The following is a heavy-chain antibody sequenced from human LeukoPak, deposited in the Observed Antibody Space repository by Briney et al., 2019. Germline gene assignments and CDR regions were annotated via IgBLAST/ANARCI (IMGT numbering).Heavy chain of an antibody. V-gene: IGHV1-18*01. J-gene: IGHJ5*02. CDR2: ISAYNGNT. CDR3: ARDALFLGYCSSTSCYSWFDP. D-gene: IGHD2-2*01. CDR1: GYTFTSYG. Sequence: ASVKVSCSASGYTFTSYGISWVRQAPGQGLEWMGWISAYNGNTNYAQKLPGRVTMTTATSTSTAYKELRSLRSDDTAVYYWARDALFLGYCSSTSCYSWFDPWGQGTLVTVSS.